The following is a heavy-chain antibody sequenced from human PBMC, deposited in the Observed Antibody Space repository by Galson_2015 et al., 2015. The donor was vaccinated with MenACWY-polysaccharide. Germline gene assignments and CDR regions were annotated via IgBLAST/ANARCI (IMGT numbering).Heavy chain of an antibody. V-gene: IGHV3-33*01. D-gene: IGHD5-12*01. Sequence: SLRLSCAASGFSFSTYGMHWIRQSPDKGLEWVALIWWDGSNKYYAESVKGRFTISRDNSKNTLDLQMNSLRAEDTAVYFCARDRPDLVPTIFDYWGQGALVAVSS. CDR3: ARDRPDLVPTIFDY. CDR2: IWWDGSNK. J-gene: IGHJ4*02. CDR1: GFSFSTYG.